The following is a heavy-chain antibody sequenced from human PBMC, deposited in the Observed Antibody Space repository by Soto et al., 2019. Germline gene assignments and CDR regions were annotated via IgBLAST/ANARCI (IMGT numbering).Heavy chain of an antibody. CDR3: AKDRTITMIVVPHAFDI. J-gene: IGHJ3*02. Sequence: EVQLLESGGGLVQPGGSLRLSCAASGFNSSSYVMSWVRQAPGKGLEWVSGISGSGGCTYYADSVKGRCTISRDNSENTLYLQMNSLRAEDTAVYYCAKDRTITMIVVPHAFDIWGQGTMVTVSS. D-gene: IGHD3-22*01. CDR1: GFNSSSYV. V-gene: IGHV3-23*01. CDR2: ISGSGGCT.